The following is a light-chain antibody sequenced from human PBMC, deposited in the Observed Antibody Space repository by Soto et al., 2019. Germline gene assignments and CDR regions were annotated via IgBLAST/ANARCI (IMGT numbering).Light chain of an antibody. J-gene: IGKJ2*01. CDR2: RAS. CDR1: QSGGSN. CDR3: QQYYDWPEYT. V-gene: IGKV3-15*01. Sequence: ETVMTQSPATLSVSPGESATLSCRASQSGGSNLAWYQQKPGQAPSLLIYRASTRATGIPARFSGRGSGTEFTLTISSLQSEDFAVYYCQQYYDWPEYTFGQGSKLEIK.